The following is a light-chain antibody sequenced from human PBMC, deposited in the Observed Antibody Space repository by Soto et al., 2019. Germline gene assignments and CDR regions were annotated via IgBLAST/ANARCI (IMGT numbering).Light chain of an antibody. CDR3: SSSTRSSTYV. CDR2: SVS. V-gene: IGLV2-14*03. J-gene: IGLJ1*01. Sequence: QSALTQPASVSGSPGQSITISCTGTSSDIGAYASVSWYQQHPDKAPKLIIYSVSHRSSGVSDRFSGSKSGNTASLTISGLHTEDEADDYCSSSTRSSTYVFGTGTKLTVL. CDR1: SSDIGAYAS.